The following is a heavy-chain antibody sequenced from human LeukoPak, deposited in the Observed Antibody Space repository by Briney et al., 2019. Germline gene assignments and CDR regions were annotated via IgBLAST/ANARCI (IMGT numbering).Heavy chain of an antibody. CDR3: ARNKDSSGYLFDY. D-gene: IGHD3-22*01. CDR1: GFTFSSYG. Sequence: PGGSLRLSCAASGFTFSSYGMHWVRQAPGKGLEWVAVIWYDGSNKYYADSVKGRFTISRDNSKNTLYLQMNSLRAEDTAVYYCARNKDSSGYLFDYWGQGTLVTVSS. CDR2: IWYDGSNK. V-gene: IGHV3-33*01. J-gene: IGHJ4*02.